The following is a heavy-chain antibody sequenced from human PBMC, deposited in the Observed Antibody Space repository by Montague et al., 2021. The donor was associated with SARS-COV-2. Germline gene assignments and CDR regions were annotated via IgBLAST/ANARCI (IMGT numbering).Heavy chain of an antibody. D-gene: IGHD3-3*01. CDR3: ARDPWRTTIFGVVTRYGMDV. Sequence: SETLSLTCIVSGGSVSSGSYYWSWIRQPPGKGLDWIGYIYYSGSTNYNPSLKSRVTISVDTSKDQFSLKLSSVTAADTAVYYCARDPWRTTIFGVVTRYGMDVGGQGTTVTVSS. V-gene: IGHV4-61*01. J-gene: IGHJ6*02. CDR2: IYYSGST. CDR1: GGSVSSGSYY.